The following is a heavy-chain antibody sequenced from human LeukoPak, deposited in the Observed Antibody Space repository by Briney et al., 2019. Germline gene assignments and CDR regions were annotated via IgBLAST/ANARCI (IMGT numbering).Heavy chain of an antibody. CDR2: INHNGNVN. J-gene: IGHJ6*02. Sequence: GVLRLSCAASGFTFSSYWMNWARQAPGKGLEWVASINHNGNVNYYVDSVKGRFTISRDNAKNSLYLQMSNLRAEDTAVYFCARGGGLDAWGQGAAVTVSS. CDR3: ARGGGLDA. V-gene: IGHV3-7*03. CDR1: GFTFSSYW. D-gene: IGHD3-16*01.